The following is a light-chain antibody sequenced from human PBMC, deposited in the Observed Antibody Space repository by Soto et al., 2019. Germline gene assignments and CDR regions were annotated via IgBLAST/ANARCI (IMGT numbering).Light chain of an antibody. CDR3: QQYKDWPHT. J-gene: IGKJ1*01. CDR1: HSVSDY. V-gene: IGKV3-15*01. CDR2: GAS. Sequence: ENLMTQSPATLSVSPGERATLSCRASHSVSDYLAWYQQRPGQAPRLLIFGASTRATGFPARFSGSGSGTEFTLTISSLQSEDFAVYYCQQYKDWPHTFGQGTKVDIK.